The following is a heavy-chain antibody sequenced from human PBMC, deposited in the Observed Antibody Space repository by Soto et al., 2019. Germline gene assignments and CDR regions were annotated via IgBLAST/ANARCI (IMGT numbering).Heavy chain of an antibody. J-gene: IGHJ4*02. Sequence: SETLSLTCTVSRGSINNSYWTWIRQPPGKRLEWIGYIHYTGSTNYNPSLRGRVTMSVDTSKNQFSLKLTSVTAADTAVYYCVKVAGGGLFDYWGPGNLVTVS. D-gene: IGHD2-15*01. V-gene: IGHV4-59*01. CDR3: VKVAGGGLFDY. CDR2: IHYTGST. CDR1: RGSINNSY.